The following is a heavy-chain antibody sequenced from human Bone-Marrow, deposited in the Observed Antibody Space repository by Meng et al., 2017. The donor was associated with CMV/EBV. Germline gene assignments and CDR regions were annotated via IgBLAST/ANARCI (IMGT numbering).Heavy chain of an antibody. D-gene: IGHD6-19*01. CDR2: VNSKNEAT. J-gene: IGHJ4*02. CDR3: VRSSGWSLFDY. CDR1: GFTFTDYY. Sequence: QVQLGQAGAEMKKPGASLKASRTTSGFTFTDYYIHWVRQAPGQVLAWMGWVNSKNEATNYARKFQGRVSMTRDTSISTAHMELSRLMSDDTAVYYCVRSSGWSLFDYWGQGTLVTVSS. V-gene: IGHV1-2*02.